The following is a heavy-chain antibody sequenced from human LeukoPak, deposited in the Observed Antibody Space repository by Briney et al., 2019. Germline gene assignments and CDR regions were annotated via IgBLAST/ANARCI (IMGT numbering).Heavy chain of an antibody. CDR3: ARTTGTTSSNWFDP. J-gene: IGHJ5*02. D-gene: IGHD1/OR15-1a*01. CDR2: IYYSGST. Sequence: SETLSLTCTVSGGSISSGGYYWSWIRQHPGKGLEWIGYIYYSGSTYYNPSLKSRVTISVDASKNQFSLKLSSATAADTAVYYWARTTGTTSSNWFDPWGQGTLVTVSS. CDR1: GGSISSGGYY. V-gene: IGHV4-31*03.